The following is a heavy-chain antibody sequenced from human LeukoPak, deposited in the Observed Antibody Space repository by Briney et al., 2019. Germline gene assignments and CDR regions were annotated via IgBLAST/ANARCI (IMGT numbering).Heavy chain of an antibody. J-gene: IGHJ3*02. D-gene: IGHD3-10*01. V-gene: IGHV3-30-3*01. CDR3: ARDTAGGSGSYHVNAFDI. Sequence: PGGSLRLSCAASGFTFSNYAIHWVRQAPGKGLEWVAVTSYDESNKYYADSVKGRFTISRDNSKNTLYLQMNSLRADDTAIYYCARDTAGGSGSYHVNAFDIWGQGTMVTVSS. CDR1: GFTFSNYA. CDR2: TSYDESNK.